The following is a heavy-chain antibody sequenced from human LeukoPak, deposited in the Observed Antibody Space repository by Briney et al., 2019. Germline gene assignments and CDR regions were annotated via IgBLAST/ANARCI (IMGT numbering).Heavy chain of an antibody. D-gene: IGHD3-22*01. J-gene: IGHJ4*02. CDR1: GFTFSSYS. CDR2: ISGSGGST. CDR3: AKERDTRGYFDY. Sequence: PGGSLSLSCAASGFTFSSYSMSWVRQAPGKGLEWVSAISGSGGSTYYVDSVKGRFTISRDNSENTLYLQMSSLRADDTAVYYCAKERDTRGYFDYWGQGALVSVCS. V-gene: IGHV3-23*01.